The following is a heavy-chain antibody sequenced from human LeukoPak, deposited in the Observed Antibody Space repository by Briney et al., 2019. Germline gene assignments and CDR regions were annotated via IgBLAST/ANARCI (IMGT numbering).Heavy chain of an antibody. Sequence: PGGSLRLSCTASGFTFSSYDMHWVRQATGKGLEWVSAIGTAGDTYYPGSVKGRFTISRENAKNSLYLQMNSLRAEDTAVYYCASPRYYYDSSGYPFDYWGQGTLVTVSS. CDR1: GFTFSSYD. CDR3: ASPRYYYDSSGYPFDY. J-gene: IGHJ4*02. D-gene: IGHD3-22*01. CDR2: IGTAGDT. V-gene: IGHV3-13*01.